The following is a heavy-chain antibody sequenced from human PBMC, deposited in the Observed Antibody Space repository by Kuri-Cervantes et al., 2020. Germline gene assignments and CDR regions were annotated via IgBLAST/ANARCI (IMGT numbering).Heavy chain of an antibody. Sequence: ASVKVSCKASGYTFTGYYMHWVRQAPGQGLEWMGWINPNSGGTNYAQKFQGWVTMTRDTSTSTAYMELRSLRSDDTAVYYCARTRDSGYDSPLFDYWGQGTLVTVSS. CDR3: ARTRDSGYDSPLFDY. D-gene: IGHD5-12*01. J-gene: IGHJ4*02. V-gene: IGHV1-2*04. CDR2: INPNSGGT. CDR1: GYTFTGYY.